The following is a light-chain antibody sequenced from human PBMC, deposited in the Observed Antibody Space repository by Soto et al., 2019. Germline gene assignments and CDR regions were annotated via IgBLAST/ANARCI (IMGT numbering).Light chain of an antibody. V-gene: IGKV1-33*01. CDR1: QDIRHY. Sequence: DIQMTQSPSSLSASVGDRVTITCQASQDIRHYLNWYQQKPGKAPKLLIYDASNVETGGPSRFSGSGSGTYFTFTISSVQPEDIATYYCQQYDNLLFTFGPGTKVDIK. CDR2: DAS. CDR3: QQYDNLLFT. J-gene: IGKJ3*01.